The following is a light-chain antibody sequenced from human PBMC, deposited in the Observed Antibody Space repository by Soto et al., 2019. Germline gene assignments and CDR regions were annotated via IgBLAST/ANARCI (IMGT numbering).Light chain of an antibody. V-gene: IGKV1-33*01. CDR2: DAS. Sequence: DIQMTQSPSSLSASVGDRVTITCQASQDISNYLTWYQQKPGKAPKLLIYDASNLETGVPSRFSGSGSGTDLTFTISSLQPQDIATYYCQQYDNLPFTFGPGTKVNIK. J-gene: IGKJ3*01. CDR3: QQYDNLPFT. CDR1: QDISNY.